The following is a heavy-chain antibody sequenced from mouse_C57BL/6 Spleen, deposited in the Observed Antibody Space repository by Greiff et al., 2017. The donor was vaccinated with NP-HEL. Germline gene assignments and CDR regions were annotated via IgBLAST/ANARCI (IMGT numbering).Heavy chain of an antibody. V-gene: IGHV1-82*01. Sequence: QVQLKESGPELVKPGASVKISCKASGYAFSSSWMNWVKQRPGKGLEWIGRIYPGDGDTNYNGKFKGKATVTADKSSSTAYMQLSSLTSEDAAVYFCARGGTTVEGNYWGQGTTLTVSS. CDR3: ARGGTTVEGNY. CDR2: IYPGDGDT. D-gene: IGHD1-1*01. CDR1: GYAFSSSW. J-gene: IGHJ2*01.